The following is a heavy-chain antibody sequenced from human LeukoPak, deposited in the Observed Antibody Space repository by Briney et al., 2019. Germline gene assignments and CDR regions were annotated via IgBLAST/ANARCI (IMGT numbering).Heavy chain of an antibody. J-gene: IGHJ4*02. CDR3: ARLMANYGDYVDY. Sequence: RGSLRLSCAASGFTFSSYSMNWVRQAPGKGLEWVSSISSSSSYIYYADSVKGRFTISRDNAKNSLYLQMNSLRAEDTAVYYCARLMANYGDYVDYWGQGTLVTVSS. CDR1: GFTFSSYS. D-gene: IGHD4-17*01. V-gene: IGHV3-21*01. CDR2: ISSSSSYI.